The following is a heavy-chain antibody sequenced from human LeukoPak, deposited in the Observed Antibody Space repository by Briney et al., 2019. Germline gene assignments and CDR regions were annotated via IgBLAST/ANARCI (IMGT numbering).Heavy chain of an antibody. D-gene: IGHD3-22*01. V-gene: IGHV4-59*08. Sequence: SETLSLTCTVSGGSISSYYWSWIRQPPGKGLEWIGFIYNSGSTNYNPSLKSRVTMSLDTSKNQFSLKLSSVTAADTAVYYCARHYYDSSGYFYQDYWGQGTLVTVSS. CDR3: ARHYYDSSGYFYQDY. CDR2: IYNSGST. CDR1: GGSISSYY. J-gene: IGHJ4*02.